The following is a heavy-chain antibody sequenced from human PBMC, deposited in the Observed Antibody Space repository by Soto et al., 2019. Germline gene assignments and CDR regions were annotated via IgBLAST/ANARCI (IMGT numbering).Heavy chain of an antibody. Sequence: QVHLVQSGAEEKKPGASVKVSCKASGYTFTTYALHWVSQAPGQRLEWMGCINAGDGNTKYSQKFQGRVTIARDTSASTAYMELSSLRSEDTAAYYCARSLSRNSWIYFDTWGHGTLVTVSS. V-gene: IGHV1-3*05. CDR3: ARSLSRNSWIYFDT. J-gene: IGHJ4*01. D-gene: IGHD6-13*01. CDR2: INAGDGNT. CDR1: GYTFTTYA.